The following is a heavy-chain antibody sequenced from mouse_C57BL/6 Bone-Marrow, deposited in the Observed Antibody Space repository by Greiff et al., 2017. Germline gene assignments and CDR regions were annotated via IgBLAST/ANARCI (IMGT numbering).Heavy chain of an antibody. CDR1: GYSITSDY. CDR2: ISYSGST. D-gene: IGHD2-3*01. V-gene: IGHV3-8*01. J-gene: IGHJ3*01. Sequence: DVKLVESGPGLAKPSQTLSLTCSVTGYSITSDYWNWIRKFPGNKLEYMGYISYSGSTYYNPSLTSRISITRDTSKNQYYLQLNSVTTEDTATYYCARSLSYDGYRFAYWGQGTLVTVSA. CDR3: ARSLSYDGYRFAY.